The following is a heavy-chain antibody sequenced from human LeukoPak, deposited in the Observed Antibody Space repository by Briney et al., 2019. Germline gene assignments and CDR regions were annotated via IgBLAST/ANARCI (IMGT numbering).Heavy chain of an antibody. CDR2: IYPGDSET. V-gene: IGHV5-51*01. J-gene: IGHJ6*03. Sequence: GESLKISCKASGYRFTTYWIAWVRQMPGKGLEWMGIIYPGDSETRYSPSFHGQVTISADKSISTAYLQWSSLQASDSAMYYCARGGSSSWRKGFYMDVWGKGTTVTVSS. CDR1: GYRFTTYW. D-gene: IGHD6-13*01. CDR3: ARGGSSSWRKGFYMDV.